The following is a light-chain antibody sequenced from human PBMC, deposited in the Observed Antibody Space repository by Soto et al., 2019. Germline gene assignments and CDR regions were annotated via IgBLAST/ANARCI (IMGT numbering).Light chain of an antibody. CDR2: DVN. CDR1: SSDVGGSNH. V-gene: IGLV2-11*01. CDR3: CSFAGTYTFV. J-gene: IGLJ1*01. Sequence: QSALTQPRSVSGSPGQSVTISCTGTSSDVGGSNHVSWYQHHPVKAPKFMIYDVNKRPSGVPDRFSGSKSGNTASLTISGLQAEDEADYYCCSFAGTYTFVFGTGTK.